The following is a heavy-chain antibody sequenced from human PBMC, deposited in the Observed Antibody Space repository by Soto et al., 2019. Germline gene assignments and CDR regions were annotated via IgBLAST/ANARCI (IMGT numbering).Heavy chain of an antibody. J-gene: IGHJ4*02. Sequence: GGSMRLSCAASGFTFSTYSMNWVRQAPGKGLEWVSSISSRSIYIYYADSVKGRFTISRDDAKNSLYLQVNSLRAEDTAVYYCARDLPLSSGGTWYSGGFDYWGQGTLVTVYS. D-gene: IGHD2-15*01. CDR1: GFTFSTYS. CDR2: ISSRSIYI. V-gene: IGHV3-21*01. CDR3: ARDLPLSSGGTWYSGGFDY.